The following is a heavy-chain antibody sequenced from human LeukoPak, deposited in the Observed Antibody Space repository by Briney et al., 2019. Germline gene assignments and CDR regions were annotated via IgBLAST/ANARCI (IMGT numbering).Heavy chain of an antibody. Sequence: GASVKVSCKASGGNFSSYTISWVRQAPGQGLEWMGRIIPILGIANYAQKFQGRVTITADKSTSTAYMELSSLRSEDTAVYYCARHSSRGNYDFWSGYPEYFQHWGQGTLVTVSS. V-gene: IGHV1-69*02. CDR2: IIPILGIA. CDR1: GGNFSSYT. D-gene: IGHD3-3*01. J-gene: IGHJ1*01. CDR3: ARHSSRGNYDFWSGYPEYFQH.